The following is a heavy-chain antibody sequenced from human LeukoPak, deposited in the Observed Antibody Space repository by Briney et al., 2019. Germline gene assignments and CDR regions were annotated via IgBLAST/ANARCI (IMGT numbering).Heavy chain of an antibody. CDR3: ATPDGYNYDDAFDI. V-gene: IGHV4-34*01. CDR1: GGSFSGYY. Sequence: SETLSLTCAVYGGSFSGYYWSWIRQPPGKGLEWIGEINHSGSTNYNPSLKSRVTISVDTSKNQFSLKLSSVTAADTAVYYCATPDGYNYDDAFDIWGQGTMVTVSS. D-gene: IGHD5-24*01. CDR2: INHSGST. J-gene: IGHJ3*02.